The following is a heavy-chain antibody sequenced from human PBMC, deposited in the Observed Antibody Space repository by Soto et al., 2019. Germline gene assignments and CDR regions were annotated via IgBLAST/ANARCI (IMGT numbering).Heavy chain of an antibody. CDR2: ISAYNGNT. V-gene: IGHV1-18*01. CDR3: ARAAPPADY. CDR1: GYTFTSYA. J-gene: IGHJ4*02. Sequence: QVQLVQSGAEVKKPGASVTVSCKASGYTFTSYAISWVLQAPGQGLAWMGWISAYNGNTNYAQKLQGRLTMTTETSTCTAYMERRRLRCDDTAVYYCARAAPPADYWGQGTLVTVS.